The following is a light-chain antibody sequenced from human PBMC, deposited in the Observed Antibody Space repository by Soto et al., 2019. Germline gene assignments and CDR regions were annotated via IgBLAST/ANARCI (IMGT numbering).Light chain of an antibody. CDR3: QQRSDWPRT. Sequence: EIVLTQSPATLSLSPGDRATLSCRASQSVSSYLAWYQQKPGQAPRLLIYDASNRATGIPVRFSGSGSGTDFTLTISSLEPEDFAVYYCQQRSDWPRTFRQGTKVDIK. CDR2: DAS. V-gene: IGKV3-11*01. J-gene: IGKJ1*01. CDR1: QSVSSY.